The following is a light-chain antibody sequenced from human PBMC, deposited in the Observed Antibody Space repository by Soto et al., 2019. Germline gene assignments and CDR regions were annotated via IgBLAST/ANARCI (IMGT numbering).Light chain of an antibody. J-gene: IGKJ2*01. CDR3: QQRSNWPLYT. V-gene: IGKV3-11*01. CDR1: QSVSSY. Sequence: EIVLTQSPATLSLSPGERATLSCRASQSVSSYLAWYQQKPGQAPRLLIYDASNRATGIPARFSGSGSGTDFTRTISSLEPKDFAVYYCQQRSNWPLYTFGQGTKLEIK. CDR2: DAS.